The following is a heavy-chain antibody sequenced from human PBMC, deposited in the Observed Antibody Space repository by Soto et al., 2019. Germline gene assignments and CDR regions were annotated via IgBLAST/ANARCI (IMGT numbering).Heavy chain of an antibody. V-gene: IGHV4-34*01. Sequence: QVQLQQWGAGLLKPSETLSLTCAVYGGFVSSGSYYWSWIRQPPGKGLEWIGEMSHSGGTHFNPSRKRRVTISVDTSKNQFSLKMSSVTAADTALYYCALVERGTATTVVDAFDIWGPGTMVTVSS. CDR2: MSHSGGT. CDR1: GGFVSSGSYY. CDR3: ALVERGTATTVVDAFDI. J-gene: IGHJ3*02. D-gene: IGHD1-1*01.